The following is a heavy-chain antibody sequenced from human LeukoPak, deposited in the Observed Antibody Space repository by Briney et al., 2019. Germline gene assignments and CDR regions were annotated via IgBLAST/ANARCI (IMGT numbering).Heavy chain of an antibody. CDR2: INHSGSI. Sequence: SETLSLTCAVYGGSFSGYYWSWIRQPPGKGLEWIGEINHSGSINYSPSLKSRVTISVDTSKNQFSLKLSSVTAADTAVYYCARSSRIAAAGFLFDYWGQGTLVTVSS. D-gene: IGHD6-13*01. J-gene: IGHJ4*02. CDR1: GGSFSGYY. V-gene: IGHV4-34*01. CDR3: ARSSRIAAAGFLFDY.